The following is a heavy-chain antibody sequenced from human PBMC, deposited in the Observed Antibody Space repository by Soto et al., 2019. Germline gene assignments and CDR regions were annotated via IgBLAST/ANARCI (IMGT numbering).Heavy chain of an antibody. D-gene: IGHD3-22*01. J-gene: IGHJ6*02. V-gene: IGHV3-30*18. CDR1: GFTFSSYG. CDR2: ISYDGSNK. Sequence: LRLSCAASGFTFSSYGMHWVRQAPGKGLEWVAVISYDGSNKYYADSVKGRFTISRDNSKNTLYLQMNSLRAEDTAVYYCAKDYYDSSGGGYMDVWGQGTTVTVSS. CDR3: AKDYYDSSGGGYMDV.